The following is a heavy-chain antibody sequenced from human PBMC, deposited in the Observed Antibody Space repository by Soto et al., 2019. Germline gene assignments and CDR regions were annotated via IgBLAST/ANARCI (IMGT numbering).Heavy chain of an antibody. Sequence: PSETLSLTCAVYGGSFSGYYWSWIRQPPGKGLEWIGGINHSGSTNYNPSLKSRVTISVDTSKNQFSLKLSSVTAADTAVYYCARGLVDYGDYFDYWGQGTLVTVSS. CDR1: GGSFSGYY. CDR3: ARGLVDYGDYFDY. J-gene: IGHJ4*02. CDR2: INHSGST. V-gene: IGHV4-34*01. D-gene: IGHD4-17*01.